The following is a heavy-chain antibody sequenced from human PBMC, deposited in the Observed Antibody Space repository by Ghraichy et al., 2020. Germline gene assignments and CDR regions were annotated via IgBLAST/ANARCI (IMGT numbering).Heavy chain of an antibody. Sequence: GESLNISCAASGFTFSSYAMSWVRQAPGKGLEWVSAISGSGGSTYYADSVKGRFTISRDNSKNTLYLQMNSLRAEDTAVYYCAKVASSSDLFDYCGQGTLVTVSS. D-gene: IGHD6-13*01. J-gene: IGHJ4*02. V-gene: IGHV3-23*01. CDR2: ISGSGGST. CDR1: GFTFSSYA. CDR3: AKVASSSDLFDY.